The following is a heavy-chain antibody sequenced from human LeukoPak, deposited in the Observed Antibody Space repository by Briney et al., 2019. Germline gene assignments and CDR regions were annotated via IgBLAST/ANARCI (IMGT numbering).Heavy chain of an antibody. V-gene: IGHV1-69*06. J-gene: IGHJ4*02. CDR3: AASYYDYVWGSYRIPDFDY. CDR1: GGTFSSYA. CDR2: IIPIFGTA. D-gene: IGHD3-16*02. Sequence: GSSVKVSCKASGGTFSSYAISWVRQPPGQGLEWMGGIIPIFGTANYAQKFQGRVTTTADKSTSTAYMELSSLRSEDTAVYYCAASYYDYVWGSYRIPDFDYWGQGTLVTVSS.